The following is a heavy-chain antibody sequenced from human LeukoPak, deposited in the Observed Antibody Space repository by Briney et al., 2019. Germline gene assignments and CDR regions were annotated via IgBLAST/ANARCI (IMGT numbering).Heavy chain of an antibody. CDR2: IYPGDSDT. Sequence: GASLQISCAGSGYSITSYWIGWVRPLGGKRLGWMGIIYPGDSDTRYSTFFQGQVTISADKSISTAYLQWSSLKASDTAMYYCARQSRGSYKFDYWGQGTLVTVSS. D-gene: IGHD1-26*01. CDR1: GYSITSYW. CDR3: ARQSRGSYKFDY. V-gene: IGHV5-51*01. J-gene: IGHJ4*02.